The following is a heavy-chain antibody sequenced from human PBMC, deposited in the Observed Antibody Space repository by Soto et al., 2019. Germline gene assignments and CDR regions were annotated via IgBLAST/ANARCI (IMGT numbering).Heavy chain of an antibody. CDR3: ARDFDWNLDA. D-gene: IGHD3-9*01. J-gene: IGHJ2*01. CDR1: GFTASNFW. V-gene: IGHV3-74*03. CDR2: INGDGSSR. Sequence: VESGGGVFQSGGSLRLSWAASGFTASNFWMHWARQAPGEGLVWVARINGDGSSRTYADSMKGRLTISRDNAKNMVFLDMKSLRGEDTAVYYCARDFDWNLDAWGRGTLVTVSS.